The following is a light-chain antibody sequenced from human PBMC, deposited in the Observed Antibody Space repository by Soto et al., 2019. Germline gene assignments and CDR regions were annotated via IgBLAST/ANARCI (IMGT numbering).Light chain of an antibody. CDR2: KSS. V-gene: IGKV1-5*03. Sequence: DIKINKSPSTVSASDGDRVMISCRASHSVSIWLAWYQQKPGRAPKLLIYKSSILESGVPSRFSGSGSGTDFTLTISNLQPEDFATYYCQPGYSTRPITFGQGTRLEIK. CDR1: HSVSIW. J-gene: IGKJ5*01. CDR3: QPGYSTRPIT.